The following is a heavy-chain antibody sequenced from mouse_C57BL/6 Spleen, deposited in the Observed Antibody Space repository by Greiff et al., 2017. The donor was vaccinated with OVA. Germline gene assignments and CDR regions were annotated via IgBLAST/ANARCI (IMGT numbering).Heavy chain of an antibody. CDR3: ARLSWDGRGFDY. V-gene: IGHV1-19*01. Sequence: EVQLQQSGPVLVKPGASVKMSCKASGYTFTDYYMNWVKQSHGKSLEWIGVINPYNGGTSYNQKFKGKATLTVDKSSSTAYMELNSLTSEDSAVYYCARLSWDGRGFDYWGQGTTLTVSS. D-gene: IGHD1-1*01. J-gene: IGHJ2*01. CDR1: GYTFTDYY. CDR2: INPYNGGT.